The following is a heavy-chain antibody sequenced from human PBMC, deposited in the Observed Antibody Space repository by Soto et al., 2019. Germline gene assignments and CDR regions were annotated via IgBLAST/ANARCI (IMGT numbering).Heavy chain of an antibody. CDR1: GFTFSSYA. CDR2: ISGSGGIT. J-gene: IGHJ6*04. Sequence: EVKLLDSGGGLVQTGGSLRLSCAASGFTFSSYAMGWVRQAPGKGLDWVSVISGSGGITYSADSVKGRFTISRDNSKNILYLQMNGLRAEDTAVYYCAKGITDTGGYYYYSMDVGGKGTAVTVSS. V-gene: IGHV3-23*01. CDR3: AKGITDTGGYYYYSMDV. D-gene: IGHD3-16*01.